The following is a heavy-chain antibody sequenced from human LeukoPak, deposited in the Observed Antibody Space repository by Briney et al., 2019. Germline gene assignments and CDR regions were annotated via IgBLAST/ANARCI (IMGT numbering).Heavy chain of an antibody. CDR3: AKDISDSSGYSDY. V-gene: IGHV3-9*01. CDR1: GFTFDDYA. Sequence: GGSLRLSCAASGFTFDDYAMHWVRQAPGKGLEWVSGISWNSGSIGYADSVKGRFTISRDNAKNSLYLQINSLRAEDTALYYCAKDISDSSGYSDYWGQGTLVTVSS. CDR2: ISWNSGSI. J-gene: IGHJ4*02. D-gene: IGHD3-22*01.